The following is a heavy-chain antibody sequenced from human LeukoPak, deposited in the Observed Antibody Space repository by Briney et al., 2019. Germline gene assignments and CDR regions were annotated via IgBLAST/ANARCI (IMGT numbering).Heavy chain of an antibody. CDR3: AXQYSSTTHDY. J-gene: IGHJ4*02. CDR1: GFTFSSYA. V-gene: IGHV3-30-3*01. D-gene: IGHD6-13*01. Sequence: GGSLRLSCAASGFTFSSYAMHWVRQAPGKGLEWVAVISYDGSNKYYADSVKGRFTISRDNSKNTLYLQMNSLRAEDTAVYYCAXQYSSTTHDYWGQGTLVTVSS. CDR2: ISYDGSNK.